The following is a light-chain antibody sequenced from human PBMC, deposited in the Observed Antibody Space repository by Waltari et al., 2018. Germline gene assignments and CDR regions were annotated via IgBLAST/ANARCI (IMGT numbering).Light chain of an antibody. CDR1: HGIGND. CDR3: LQDYTYPYT. V-gene: IGKV1-6*01. CDR2: AAS. J-gene: IGKJ2*01. Sequence: AIQMTQSPSSLSASVGDRVTITCRASHGIGNDLAWSQQKPGKAPKLLIYAASSLQSGVPSRFSGSGSGTDFTLTISSLQPEDFATYDCLQDYTYPYTFGQGTKLEI.